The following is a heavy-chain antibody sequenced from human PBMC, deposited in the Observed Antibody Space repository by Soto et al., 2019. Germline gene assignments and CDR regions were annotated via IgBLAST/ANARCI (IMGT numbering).Heavy chain of an antibody. Sequence: QVQLVQSGAEVKKPGASVNVSCKASGDTFTDYYIHWVRQAPGQGLEWMGTVNPSGGHTTYAQHCLGRKTITRATSTSTLYMELTSLTYEDTAVYYCARGGHVVVVTAALDYWGQGTLVTVSS. D-gene: IGHD2-21*02. CDR3: ARGGHVVVVTAALDY. CDR2: VNPSGGHT. J-gene: IGHJ4*02. V-gene: IGHV1-46*01. CDR1: GDTFTDYY.